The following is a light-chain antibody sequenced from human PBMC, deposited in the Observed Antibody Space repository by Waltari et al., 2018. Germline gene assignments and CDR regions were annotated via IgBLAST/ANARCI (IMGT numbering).Light chain of an antibody. CDR2: GVN. CDR3: SSYAAYNTVI. V-gene: IGLV2-23*02. Sequence: QSTLTQPASVSGSLGQSITISCIGTSGDVGNYNLVSWYQQHPGKAPKLMIYGVNKRLSGVSSGFSGSKSGNTASLTISGLQGEDEAIYFCSSYAAYNTVIFGGGTKVTVL. J-gene: IGLJ2*01. CDR1: SGDVGNYNL.